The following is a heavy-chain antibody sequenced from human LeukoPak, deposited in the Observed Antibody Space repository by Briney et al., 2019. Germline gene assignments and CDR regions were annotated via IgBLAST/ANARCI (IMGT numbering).Heavy chain of an antibody. CDR3: ARGALRYFDWLSLLGAFDI. J-gene: IGHJ3*02. CDR2: ISAYNGNT. D-gene: IGHD3-9*01. CDR1: GYTFTSYG. Sequence: GASVKVSCKASGYTFTSYGISWVRQAPGQGLEWMGWISAYNGNTNYAQKLQGRVTMTTDTSTSTAYMELRSLRSDDTAVYYCARGALRYFDWLSLLGAFDIWGQGTMVTVSS. V-gene: IGHV1-18*01.